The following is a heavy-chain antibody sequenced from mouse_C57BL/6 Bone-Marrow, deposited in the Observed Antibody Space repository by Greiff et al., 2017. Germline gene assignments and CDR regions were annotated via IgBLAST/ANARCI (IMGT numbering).Heavy chain of an antibody. CDR3: ARGCYGNYPFAD. V-gene: IGHV1-85*01. D-gene: IGHD2-1*01. J-gene: IGHJ3*01. Sequence: VQLQQSGPELVKPGASVKLSCKASGYTFTSYDINWVKQRPGQGLEWIGWIYPRDGSTTYNEKFKGKATLTVDTSSSTAYIELHSLTSEDSAVYICARGCYGNYPFADWGQGTLVTVSA. CDR1: GYTFTSYD. CDR2: IYPRDGST.